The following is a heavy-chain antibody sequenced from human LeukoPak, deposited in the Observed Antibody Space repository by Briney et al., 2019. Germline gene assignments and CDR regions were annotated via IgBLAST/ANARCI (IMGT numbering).Heavy chain of an antibody. CDR3: ARVGVVVPAAMREFDY. CDR1: GYTFTGYY. J-gene: IGHJ4*02. CDR2: INPNSGGT. Sequence: GASVKVSCKASGYTFTGYYMHWVRQAPGQGLEWMEWINPNSGGTNYAQKFQGRVTMTRDTSISTAYMELSRLRSDDTAVYYCARVGVVVPAAMREFDYWGQGTLVTVSS. D-gene: IGHD2-2*01. V-gene: IGHV1-2*02.